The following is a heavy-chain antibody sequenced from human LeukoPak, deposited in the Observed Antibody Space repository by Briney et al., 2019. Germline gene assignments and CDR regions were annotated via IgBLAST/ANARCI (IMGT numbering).Heavy chain of an antibody. CDR3: ARDWIYDYVWGSYRPYYFVY. CDR2: IIPIFGTA. D-gene: IGHD3-16*02. V-gene: IGHV1-69*13. Sequence: ASVKVSCKASGGTFSSYAISWVRQAPGQGLEWMGGIIPIFGTANYAQKFQGRVTITADESTSTAHMELSSLRSEDTAVYYCARDWIYDYVWGSYRPYYFVYWGREPWSPSPQ. J-gene: IGHJ4*02. CDR1: GGTFSSYA.